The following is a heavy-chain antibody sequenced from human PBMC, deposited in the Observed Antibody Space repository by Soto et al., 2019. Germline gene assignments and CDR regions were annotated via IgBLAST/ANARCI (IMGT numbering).Heavy chain of an antibody. J-gene: IGHJ4*02. V-gene: IGHV3-33*01. CDR3: ARDSTVTTIGLDY. D-gene: IGHD4-17*01. CDR2: IWYDGSNK. Sequence: GGSLRLSCAASGFTFSSYGMHWVRQAPGKGLEWVAVIWYDGSNKYYADSVKGRFTISRDNSKNTLYLQMNSLRAEDTAVYYCARDSTVTTIGLDYWGQGTLVTVSS. CDR1: GFTFSSYG.